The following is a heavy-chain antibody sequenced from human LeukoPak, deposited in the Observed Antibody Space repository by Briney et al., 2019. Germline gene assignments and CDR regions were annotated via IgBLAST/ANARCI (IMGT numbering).Heavy chain of an antibody. D-gene: IGHD2-2*01. CDR3: ARGRPYQLLWQAHWFDP. Sequence: SETLSLTCAVYGGSFSGYYWSWIRQPPGKGLEWIGEINHSGSTNYNPSLKSRVTISVDTSKNQFSLKLSSVTAADTAVYYCARGRPYQLLWQAHWFDPWGQGTLVTVSS. V-gene: IGHV4-34*01. CDR1: GGSFSGYY. J-gene: IGHJ5*02. CDR2: INHSGST.